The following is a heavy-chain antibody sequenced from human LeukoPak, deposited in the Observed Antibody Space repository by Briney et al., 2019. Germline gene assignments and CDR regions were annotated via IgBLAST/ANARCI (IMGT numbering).Heavy chain of an antibody. Sequence: SVNVSCKGSVGTFSTDEINWVRQAPGQGVEWLGGISPIFHTTNYAQKFLGTVTITADESTSTAYMELSSLRSEDTAFYYCATNAGGRGNFFNSWGQGTLVTVSS. CDR3: ATNAGGRGNFFNS. CDR1: VGTFSTDE. D-gene: IGHD3-16*01. J-gene: IGHJ4*02. CDR2: ISPIFHTT. V-gene: IGHV1-69*13.